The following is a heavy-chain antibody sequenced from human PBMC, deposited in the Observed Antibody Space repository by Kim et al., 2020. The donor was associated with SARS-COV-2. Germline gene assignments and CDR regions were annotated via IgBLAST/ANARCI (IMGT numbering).Heavy chain of an antibody. V-gene: IGHV3-30*07. CDR3: ASTPVGATKREADY. Sequence: ADSVKGRLNISRDNSKNKLYLQMNSLRAEDTAVYYLASTPVGATKREADYWGQGTLVTVSS. J-gene: IGHJ4*02. D-gene: IGHD1-26*01.